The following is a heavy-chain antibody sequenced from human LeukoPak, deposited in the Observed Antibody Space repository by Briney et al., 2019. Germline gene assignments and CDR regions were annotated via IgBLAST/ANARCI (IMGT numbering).Heavy chain of an antibody. V-gene: IGHV3-23*01. CDR1: GFTFSSYA. Sequence: GGSLRLSCAASGFTFSSYAMSWVRRAPGKGLEWVSAISGSGATSFSVDSVKGRFTISRDNSKNTLYLQMNSLRAEDTAVYYCASLSGWYGVQIDYWGQGTLVTVSS. CDR3: ASLSGWYGVQIDY. CDR2: ISGSGATS. J-gene: IGHJ4*02. D-gene: IGHD6-19*01.